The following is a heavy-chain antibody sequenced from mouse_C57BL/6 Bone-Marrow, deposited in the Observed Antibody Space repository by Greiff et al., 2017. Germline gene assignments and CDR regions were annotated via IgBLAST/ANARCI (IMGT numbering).Heavy chain of an antibody. D-gene: IGHD1-1*01. V-gene: IGHV7-1*01. J-gene: IGHJ3*01. CDR3: ARDAYGSSPAWFAY. Sequence: EVKVVESGGGLVQSGRSLRLSCATSGFTFSDFYMEWVRQAPGKGLEWIAASRNKANDYTTEYSASVKGRFIVSRDASQSILYLQMNALRAEDTAIYYCARDAYGSSPAWFAYWGQGTLVTVSA. CDR2: SRNKANDYTT. CDR1: GFTFSDFY.